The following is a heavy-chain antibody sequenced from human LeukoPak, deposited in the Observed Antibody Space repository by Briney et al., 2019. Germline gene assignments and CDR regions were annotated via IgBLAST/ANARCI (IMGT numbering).Heavy chain of an antibody. CDR1: GYTFTGYY. V-gene: IGHV1-2*02. CDR3: ARDWAPPGEYYFDY. Sequence: ASVKVSCKASGYTFTGYYMHWVRQAPGQGLEWMGWINPNSGGTNYAQKFQGRVTMTRDTSISTAYMELSRLRSDDMAVYYCARDWAPPGEYYFDYWGQGTLVTVSS. CDR2: INPNSGGT. J-gene: IGHJ4*02. D-gene: IGHD1-26*01.